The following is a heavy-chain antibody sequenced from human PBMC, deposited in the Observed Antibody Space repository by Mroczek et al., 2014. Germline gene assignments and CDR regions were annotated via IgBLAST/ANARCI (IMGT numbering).Heavy chain of an antibody. CDR1: GFTFSSYA. D-gene: IGHD6-19*01. CDR2: ISYDGSNK. Sequence: QVQLVQSGGGVVQPGRSLRLSCAASGFTFSSYAMHWVRQAPGKGLEWVAVISYDGSNKYYADSVKGRFTISRDNSKNTLYLQMNSLRAEDTAVYYCARDGVKQWPYYYFDYWGQGTLVTVSS. J-gene: IGHJ4*02. V-gene: IGHV3-30-3*01. CDR3: ARDGVKQWPYYYFDY.